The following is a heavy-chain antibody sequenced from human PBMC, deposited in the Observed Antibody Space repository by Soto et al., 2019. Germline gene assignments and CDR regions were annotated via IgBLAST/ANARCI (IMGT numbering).Heavy chain of an antibody. J-gene: IGHJ4*01. CDR1: GGSVNSSNW. V-gene: IGHV4-4*02. CDR3: ARVNAKIASVGTFDS. Sequence: QLQESGPGLVKPSGTLSLSCAVSGGSVNSSNWWAWVRQSPGKGLEWIGEIYQSGITNYNPSLKSRVSMSIVKSNNRFSLMLTSGIAADSGVFYCARVNAKIASVGTFDSWGHGTLVTVSS. D-gene: IGHD6-13*01. CDR2: IYQSGIT.